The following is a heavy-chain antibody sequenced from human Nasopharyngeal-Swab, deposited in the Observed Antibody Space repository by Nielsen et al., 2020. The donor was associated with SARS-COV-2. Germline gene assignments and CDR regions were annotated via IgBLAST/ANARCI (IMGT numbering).Heavy chain of an antibody. CDR2: TSYRSQWYS. CDR3: ARDRGALNV. Sequence: SQTLSLTCAISGDSVSRNNAAWNWIRQSPSRVLEWPGRTSYRSQWYSDYAVSVKSRITINPDTAKNQFSLQLNSVTPEDTAVYYCARDRGALNVWGQGTTVTVSS. V-gene: IGHV6-1*01. D-gene: IGHD3-10*01. CDR1: GDSVSRNNAA. J-gene: IGHJ6*02.